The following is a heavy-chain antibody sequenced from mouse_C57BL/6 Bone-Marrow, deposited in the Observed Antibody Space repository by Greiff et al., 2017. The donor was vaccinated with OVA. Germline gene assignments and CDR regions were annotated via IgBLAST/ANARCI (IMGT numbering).Heavy chain of an antibody. J-gene: IGHJ2*01. CDR2: IDPSDSYT. Sequence: QVLLQQPGAELVKPGASVKLSCKASGYTFTSYWMQWVKQRPGQGLEWIGEIDPSDSYTNYNQKFKGKATLTVDTSSSTAYMQLSSLTSEDSAVYYCARLPFYYYGRLDYWGQGTTLTVSS. V-gene: IGHV1-50*01. CDR1: GYTFTSYW. D-gene: IGHD1-1*01. CDR3: ARLPFYYYGRLDY.